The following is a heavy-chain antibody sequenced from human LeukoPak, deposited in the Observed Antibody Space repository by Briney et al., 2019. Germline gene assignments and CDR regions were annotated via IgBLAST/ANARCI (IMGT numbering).Heavy chain of an antibody. CDR2: ISGSGDTT. D-gene: IGHD5-18*01. J-gene: IGHJ4*02. Sequence: GGSLRLSCAASGFTFSNYAMSWVRQAPGKGLEWVSAISGSGDTTYYADSVKGRFTISRDNSKNTLYLQMNSLRADVTAVYYCAKAKTQAMVLPGNYWGQGTLVTVSS. CDR1: GFTFSNYA. V-gene: IGHV3-23*01. CDR3: AKAKTQAMVLPGNY.